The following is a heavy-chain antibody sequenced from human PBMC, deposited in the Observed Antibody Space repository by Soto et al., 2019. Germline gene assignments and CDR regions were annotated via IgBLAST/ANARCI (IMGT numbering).Heavy chain of an antibody. D-gene: IGHD5-18*01. CDR1: GFTFSSYS. Sequence: QVQLVESGGGVVQPGRSLRLSCAASGFTFSSYSMHWVRQAPGKGLEWVAVISYDGSNKYYADSVKGRFTISRDNSKNTLYLQMNSLRAEDTAVYYCAKDRHSYGLYYFDYWGQGTLVTVSS. CDR2: ISYDGSNK. V-gene: IGHV3-30*18. J-gene: IGHJ4*02. CDR3: AKDRHSYGLYYFDY.